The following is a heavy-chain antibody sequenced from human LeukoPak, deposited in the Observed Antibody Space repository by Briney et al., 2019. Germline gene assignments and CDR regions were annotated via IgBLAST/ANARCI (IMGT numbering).Heavy chain of an antibody. V-gene: IGHV4-39*01. J-gene: IGHJ3*02. Sequence: PSETLSLTCSVSGGSISSGTYHWGWIRQPPGKGLEWIGTIHYSGSTYYNPSLKSRVTISVDTSRTQFSLKLNSVTAADTAIYYCARQVSAVAAFDIWGQETMVTVSS. CDR2: IHYSGST. CDR3: ARQVSAVAAFDI. D-gene: IGHD6-19*01. CDR1: GGSISSGTYH.